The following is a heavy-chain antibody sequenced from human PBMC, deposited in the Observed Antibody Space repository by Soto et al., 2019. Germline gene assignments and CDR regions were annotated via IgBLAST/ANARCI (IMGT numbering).Heavy chain of an antibody. D-gene: IGHD3-16*01. J-gene: IGHJ4*02. CDR2: IYSGGST. CDR1: GFTVSSNY. V-gene: IGHV3-66*01. CDR3: ARVEMLHLGELFDY. Sequence: GESLKISCAASGFTVSSNYMSWVRQAPGKGLEWVSVIYSGGSTYYADSVKGRFTISRDNSKNTLYLQMNSLRAEDTAVYYCARVEMLHLGELFDYWGQGTLVTVSS.